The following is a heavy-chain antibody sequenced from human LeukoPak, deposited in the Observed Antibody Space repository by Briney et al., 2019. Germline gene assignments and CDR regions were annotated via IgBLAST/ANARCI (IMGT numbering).Heavy chain of an antibody. Sequence: GGSLRLSCAASGFIVRTNYMSWVRQAPGKGLEWVSVLYSGGNTYYADSVKGRFTISRDDSKNTLYLQMSSLRVADTAVYYCARVGSGDIYGYGDYWGQGTLVTVSS. V-gene: IGHV3-66*01. D-gene: IGHD5-18*01. J-gene: IGHJ4*02. CDR3: ARVGSGDIYGYGDY. CDR2: LYSGGNT. CDR1: GFIVRTNY.